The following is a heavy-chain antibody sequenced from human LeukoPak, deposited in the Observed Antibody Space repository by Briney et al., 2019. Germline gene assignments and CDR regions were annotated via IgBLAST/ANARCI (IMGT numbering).Heavy chain of an antibody. CDR3: ARGGLSAYCGGDCYTFDY. Sequence: GGSLRLSCAASGFTFDDYGMSWVRQAPGKGLEWVSGINWNGGSTGYADSVKGRFTISRDNAKNSLYLQMNSLRAEDTAVYYCARGGLSAYCGGDCYTFDYWGQGTLVTVSS. CDR1: GFTFDDYG. D-gene: IGHD2-21*02. V-gene: IGHV3-20*04. CDR2: INWNGGST. J-gene: IGHJ4*02.